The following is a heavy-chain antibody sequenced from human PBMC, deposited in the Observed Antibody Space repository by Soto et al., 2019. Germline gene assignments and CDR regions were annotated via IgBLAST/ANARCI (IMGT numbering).Heavy chain of an antibody. CDR2: MSGTAGNT. D-gene: IGHD3-10*01. Sequence: EVQLLESGGGLVQPGGSLRLSCAASGFTFSNYAMTWVRQAPGKGLEWVSTMSGTAGNTYYADSVKGRFTISRDNSKNTLYLQMNSLRAEDTAVYYCAKKYYFGSGSYVFYFDYWGQGPLVTVSS. V-gene: IGHV3-23*01. CDR3: AKKYYFGSGSYVFYFDY. J-gene: IGHJ4*02. CDR1: GFTFSNYA.